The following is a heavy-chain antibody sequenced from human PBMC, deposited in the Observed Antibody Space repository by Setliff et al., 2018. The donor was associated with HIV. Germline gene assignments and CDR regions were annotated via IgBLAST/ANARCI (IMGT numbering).Heavy chain of an antibody. CDR3: ARLNGATHDGFDI. D-gene: IGHD2-8*01. J-gene: IGHJ3*02. CDR1: GFTFSKYT. V-gene: IGHV3-21*06. CDR2: ISSGGGFI. Sequence: PGESLTISCAASGFTFSKYTVNWVRQAPGKGLEWVSSISSGGGFIYYVDSVKGRFTIARDNAKDSLYLQMNNLRSEDTGVYFCARLNGATHDGFDIWGQGTKVTVSS.